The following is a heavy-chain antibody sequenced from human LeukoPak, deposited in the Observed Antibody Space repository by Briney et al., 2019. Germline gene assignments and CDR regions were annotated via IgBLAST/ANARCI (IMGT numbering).Heavy chain of an antibody. D-gene: IGHD3-10*01. Sequence: PGGSLRLSCVASGIAFSNSIMHWVRQAPGKGLEWVSAMSYDGFSKYYADSMKGRLTISRDDSKNTVYLQMKSLRPEDTAVYYCARGPRALGELFVVGDYWGQGTLVTVSS. CDR3: ARGPRALGELFVVGDY. V-gene: IGHV3-30*14. J-gene: IGHJ4*02. CDR1: GIAFSNSI. CDR2: MSYDGFSK.